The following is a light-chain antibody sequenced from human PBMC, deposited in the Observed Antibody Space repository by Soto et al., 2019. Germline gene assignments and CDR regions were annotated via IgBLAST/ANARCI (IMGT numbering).Light chain of an antibody. Sequence: QLVLTQSPSASASLGASVQLTCTLSSGHTTYAIAWHQQQPEKGPRYLMKLNSDGSHSKGDGIPDRFSGSSSGAERYLTISSLQSEDEADYYCQTWGTGVVFGGGTKLTVL. CDR3: QTWGTGVV. V-gene: IGLV4-69*01. J-gene: IGLJ2*01. CDR2: LNSDGSH. CDR1: SGHTTYA.